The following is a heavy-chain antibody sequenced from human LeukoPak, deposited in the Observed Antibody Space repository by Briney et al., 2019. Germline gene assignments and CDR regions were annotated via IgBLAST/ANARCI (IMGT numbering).Heavy chain of an antibody. CDR1: GFTLSSYG. V-gene: IGHV3-7*01. CDR3: ASLEAYYYGMDV. J-gene: IGHJ6*02. Sequence: GGSLRLSCAASGFTLSSYGMHWVRQAPGKGLEWVANIKQDGSEKYYVDSVKGRFTISRDNAKNSLYLQMNSLRAEDTAVYYCASLEAYYYGMDVWGQGTTVTVSS. CDR2: IKQDGSEK.